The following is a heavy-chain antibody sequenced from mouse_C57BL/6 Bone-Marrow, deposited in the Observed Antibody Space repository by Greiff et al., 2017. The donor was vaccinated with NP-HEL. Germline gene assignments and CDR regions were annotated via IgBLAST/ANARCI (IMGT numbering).Heavy chain of an antibody. V-gene: IGHV5-6*01. J-gene: IGHJ3*01. D-gene: IGHD2-4*01. Sequence: EVKLVESGGDLVKPGGSLKLSCAASGFTFSSYGMSWVRQTPDKRLEWVATISSGGSYTYYPASVKGRFTSSGDKAKNTLYRQMSSLKSEDTAMYYCASPYDYDVAWFAYWGQGTLVTVSA. CDR1: GFTFSSYG. CDR3: ASPYDYDVAWFAY. CDR2: ISSGGSYT.